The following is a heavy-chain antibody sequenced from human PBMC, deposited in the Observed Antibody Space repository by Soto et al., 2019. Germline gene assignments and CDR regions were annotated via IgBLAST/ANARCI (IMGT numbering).Heavy chain of an antibody. CDR1: GASISSGGFY. CDR3: ARVSAAGTRWFDS. J-gene: IGHJ5*01. Sequence: QVQLQESGPGLVQPSQTLSLTCTVSGASISSGGFYWSWIRQFPGKGLEWIGYIDYRGRTFYNPSLKSRDTISRDTSKSQFSLNVNSVTAADTAVFYCARVSAAGTRWFDSWGQGTLVTVSS. CDR2: IDYRGRT. V-gene: IGHV4-31*03. D-gene: IGHD6-13*01.